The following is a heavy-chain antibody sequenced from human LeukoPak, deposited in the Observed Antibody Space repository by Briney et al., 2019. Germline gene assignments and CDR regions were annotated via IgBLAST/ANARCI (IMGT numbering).Heavy chain of an antibody. D-gene: IGHD4-11*01. CDR3: ARDPAASNYAHDAFDI. Sequence: GGSLRLSCAASAFTFSSYSMNWVRQAPGKGLEWVSSISSSRSYIYYADSVKGRFTISRDNAKNSLYLQMNSLRAEDTAVYYCARDPAASNYAHDAFDIWGHGTMVTVSS. J-gene: IGHJ3*02. CDR1: AFTFSSYS. V-gene: IGHV3-21*01. CDR2: ISSSRSYI.